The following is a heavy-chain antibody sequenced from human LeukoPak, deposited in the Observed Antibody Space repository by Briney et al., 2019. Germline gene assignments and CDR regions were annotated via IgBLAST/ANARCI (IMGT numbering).Heavy chain of an antibody. CDR2: IYTSGST. CDR3: ARSGPPKRVRLDKAGYDFWSGPHAFDI. J-gene: IGHJ3*02. Sequence: PSETLSLTCTVSGGSISSYYWSWIRQPAGKGLEWIGRIYTSGSTNYNPSLKSRVTMSVDTSKNQFSLKLSSVTAADTAVYYCARSGPPKRVRLDKAGYDFWSGPHAFDIWGQGTMVTVSS. D-gene: IGHD3-3*01. CDR1: GGSISSYY. V-gene: IGHV4-4*07.